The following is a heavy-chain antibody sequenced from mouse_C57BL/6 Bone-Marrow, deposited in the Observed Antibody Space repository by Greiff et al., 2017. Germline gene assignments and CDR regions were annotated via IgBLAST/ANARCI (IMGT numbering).Heavy chain of an antibody. CDR3: GKSRLRDWYAN. J-gene: IGHJ3*01. Sequence: VHVKQSGAELVKPGASVKLSCTASGYNIQDYYMHWVKQSTEQGLEWIGRIDPEDGDTKYAPKFQGKATITADTSSNAAYLQLSSLTDEDPAVYCCGKSRLRDWYANWGQGNLITVTA. CDR1: GYNIQDYY. CDR2: IDPEDGDT. D-gene: IGHD1-1*01. V-gene: IGHV14-2*01.